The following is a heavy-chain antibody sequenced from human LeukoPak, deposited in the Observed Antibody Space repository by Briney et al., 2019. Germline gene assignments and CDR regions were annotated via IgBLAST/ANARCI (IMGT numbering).Heavy chain of an antibody. CDR3: ARSYLAAAGPFDY. D-gene: IGHD6-13*01. V-gene: IGHV3-9*03. J-gene: IGHJ4*02. CDR2: ISWNSGST. Sequence: GRSLRLSCAASGFTFDDYAMHWVRQAPGKGLEWVSGISWNSGSTGYADSVKGRFTISRDNAKNSLYLQMNSLRAEDMALYYSARSYLAAAGPFDYWGQGTLVTVSS. CDR1: GFTFDDYA.